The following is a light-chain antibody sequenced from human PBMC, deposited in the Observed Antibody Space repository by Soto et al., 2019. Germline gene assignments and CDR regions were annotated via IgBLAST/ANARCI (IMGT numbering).Light chain of an antibody. CDR1: QSVGTY. J-gene: IGKJ4*01. V-gene: IGKV3-11*01. CDR3: HQRSIWPPA. Sequence: EIVITQSPATLSLSPGERATLSCRASQSVGTYLAWYQQKPGQAPRLLIYDSSKRATDIPARFSGSGSGTDFTLTISSLEPEDFAVYYCHQRSIWPPAFGGGTKVEI. CDR2: DSS.